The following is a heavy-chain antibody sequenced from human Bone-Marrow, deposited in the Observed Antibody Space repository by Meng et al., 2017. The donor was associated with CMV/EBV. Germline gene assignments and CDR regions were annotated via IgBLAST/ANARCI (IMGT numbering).Heavy chain of an antibody. CDR2: IIPIFGTA. D-gene: IGHD4-23*01. CDR1: GGTFSSYA. Sequence: SVKVSCKASGGTFSSYAISWVRQAPGQGLEWMGGIIPIFGTANYAQKFQGRVTITTDESTSTAYMELSSLRSEDTAVYYCAREGGGNSGEYYYYYYGMYVWGQGTTVTVSS. J-gene: IGHJ6*02. V-gene: IGHV1-69*05. CDR3: AREGGGNSGEYYYYYYGMYV.